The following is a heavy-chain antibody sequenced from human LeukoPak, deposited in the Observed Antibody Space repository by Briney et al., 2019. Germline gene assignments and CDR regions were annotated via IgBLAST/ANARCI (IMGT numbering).Heavy chain of an antibody. CDR3: TNLAWASGMDV. V-gene: IGHV1-46*01. Sequence: GASVKVSCKASGYTFTSYYMHWVRQAPGQGLEWMGIINPSGGSTSYAQKFQGRFTISRDNAKNSLYLQMNSLRPEDTALYYCTNLAWASGMDVWGQGTTVTVSS. CDR2: INPSGGST. CDR1: GYTFTSYY. D-gene: IGHD1-26*01. J-gene: IGHJ6*02.